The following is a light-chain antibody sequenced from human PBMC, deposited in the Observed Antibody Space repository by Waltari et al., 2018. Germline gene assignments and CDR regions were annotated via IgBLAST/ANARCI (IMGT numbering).Light chain of an antibody. CDR3: QQYYSSPQT. Sequence: DIVMTQSPDSLAVSLGERATINCKSSQSVSYSSNNKNYLAWYQQRPGQPPRLLIYWAATRESGVPYRFSGSGSGTDFTLTISSLQAEDVAVYFCQQYYSSPQTFGQGTKVEIK. J-gene: IGKJ1*01. CDR2: WAA. V-gene: IGKV4-1*01. CDR1: QSVSYSSNNKNY.